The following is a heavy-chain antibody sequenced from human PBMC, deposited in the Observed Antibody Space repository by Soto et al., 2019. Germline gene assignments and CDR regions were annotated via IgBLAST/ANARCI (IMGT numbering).Heavy chain of an antibody. V-gene: IGHV1-69*01. CDR3: ARSQGSSTSLEIYYYYYYGMDV. J-gene: IGHJ6*02. CDR1: GGTFSSYA. Sequence: QVQLVQSGAEVKKPGSSVEVSCKASGGTFSSYAISWVRQAPGQGFEWMGGIIPISGTANYAQKFQGRVTITADESTSTAYMELSSLRSEDTAVYYCARSQGSSTSLEIYYYYYYGMDVWGQGTTVTVSS. CDR2: IIPISGTA. D-gene: IGHD2-2*01.